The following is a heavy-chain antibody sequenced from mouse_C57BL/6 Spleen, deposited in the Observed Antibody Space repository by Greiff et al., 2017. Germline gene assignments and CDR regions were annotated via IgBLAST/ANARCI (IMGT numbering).Heavy chain of an antibody. J-gene: IGHJ3*01. CDR3: ARPPYYYGSSTWFAY. V-gene: IGHV1-22*01. CDR2: INPNNGGT. CDR1: GYTFTDYN. Sequence: EVQLMESGPELVKPGASVKMSCKASGYTFTDYNMHWVKQSHGKSLEWIGYINPNNGGTSYNQKFKGKATLTVNKSSSTAYMELSSLTSEDSAVYYCARPPYYYGSSTWFAYWGQGTLVTVSA. D-gene: IGHD1-1*01.